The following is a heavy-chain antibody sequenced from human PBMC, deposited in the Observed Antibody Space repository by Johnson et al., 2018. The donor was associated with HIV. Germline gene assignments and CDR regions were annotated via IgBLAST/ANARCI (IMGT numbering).Heavy chain of an antibody. CDR3: TTDRNLLLPGRGAFDI. Sequence: VLLVESGGGLVQPGGSLRLSCAASGFAVSKNYLTWVRQAPGKGLEWVSIIYSGGNTYYADSVKGRFTISRDDSKSVAYLQMNSLKTEDTAVYYCTTDRNLLLPGRGAFDIWGQGTMVTVSS. D-gene: IGHD2-15*01. CDR2: IYSGGNT. J-gene: IGHJ3*02. CDR1: GFAVSKNY. V-gene: IGHV3-66*01.